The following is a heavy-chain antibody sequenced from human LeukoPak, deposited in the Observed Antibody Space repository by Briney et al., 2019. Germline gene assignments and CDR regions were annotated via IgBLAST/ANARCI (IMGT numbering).Heavy chain of an antibody. V-gene: IGHV4-4*02. CDR1: GGSIDSAAW. CDR2: IYHTGNA. D-gene: IGHD1-26*01. J-gene: IGHJ3*02. CDR3: AREAVGATLDAFDI. Sequence: SETLSLTCNVSGGSIDSAAWWNWVRQPPGKGLEWIGEIYHTGNANYDPSLKSRVTISVDTSKNQFSLKLSSVTAADTAVYYCAREAVGATLDAFDIWGQGTMVTVSS.